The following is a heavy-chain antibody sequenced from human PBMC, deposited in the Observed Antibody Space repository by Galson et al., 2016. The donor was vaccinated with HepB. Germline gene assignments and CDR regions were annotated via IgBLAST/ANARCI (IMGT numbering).Heavy chain of an antibody. CDR3: STLNPASPCFDS. V-gene: IGHV3-53*01. Sequence: SLRLSCAASELTVSNNYMSWVRQAPGKGLEWVSLIYSGGNTRYADSVKGRFTISRDNSKNTVYLQMNSLRAEDTAVYYCSTLNPASPCFDSWGQGTLVTGSS. CDR2: IYSGGNT. CDR1: ELTVSNNY. J-gene: IGHJ4*02.